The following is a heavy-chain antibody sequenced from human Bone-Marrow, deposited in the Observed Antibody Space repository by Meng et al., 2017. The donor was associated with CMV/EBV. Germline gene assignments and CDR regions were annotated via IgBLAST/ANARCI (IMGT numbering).Heavy chain of an antibody. V-gene: IGHV4-34*01. CDR2: INHREST. D-gene: IGHD6-13*01. Sequence: GSPRLSCAVYGGSFSGYYWTWIRQPPGKGLEWIGEINHRESTSYNPSLKSRDTISVDTTKNQFSLKLSSVTAADTAVYNCARGDVGQQLILKSWGQGTLVTVSS. J-gene: IGHJ5*02. CDR1: GGSFSGYY. CDR3: ARGDVGQQLILKS.